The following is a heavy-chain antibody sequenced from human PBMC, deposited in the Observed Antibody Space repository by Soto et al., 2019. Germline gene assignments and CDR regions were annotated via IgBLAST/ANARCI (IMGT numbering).Heavy chain of an antibody. D-gene: IGHD6-6*01. Sequence: QVQLVQSGAEVKKPGSSVKVSCKASGGTFSSYAISWVRQAPGQGLEWMGGIIPIFGTANYAQKFQGRVTITADESTSTAYMELSSLRSEDTAVYYCASGGSWSIAAPHLYGMDVWGQGTTVTVSS. CDR2: IIPIFGTA. CDR3: ASGGSWSIAAPHLYGMDV. CDR1: GGTFSSYA. V-gene: IGHV1-69*01. J-gene: IGHJ6*02.